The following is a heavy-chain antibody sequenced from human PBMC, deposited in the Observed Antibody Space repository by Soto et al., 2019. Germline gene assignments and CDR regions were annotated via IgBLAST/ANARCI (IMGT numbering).Heavy chain of an antibody. CDR3: AKDGQIYASGSGDYGMDV. CDR1: GFPFSSYA. J-gene: IGHJ6*02. D-gene: IGHD3-10*01. CDR2: ITGGGGRT. Sequence: LRLSCAASGFPFSSYAMNWVRQAPGKGLEWVSTITGGGGRTSYADSVKGRFTISRDNSKNTLYLQMNSLRAEDTVIYYCAKDGQIYASGSGDYGMDVWGQGTTVTVSS. V-gene: IGHV3-23*01.